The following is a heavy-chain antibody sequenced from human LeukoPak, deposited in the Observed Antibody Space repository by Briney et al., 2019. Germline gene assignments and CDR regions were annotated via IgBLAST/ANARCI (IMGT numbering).Heavy chain of an antibody. CDR1: GFIFNNAW. Sequence: PGGSLRLSCAGSGFIFNNAWMSWVRQAPGKGLRWVSAVSGSGSITSHSDSVRGRFTISRDNSKSTLYLQMNSLRAEDTAVYYCANLGLDSLDVWGQGTTVTVSS. J-gene: IGHJ6*02. CDR3: ANLGLDSLDV. V-gene: IGHV3-23*01. D-gene: IGHD3/OR15-3a*01. CDR2: VSGSGSIT.